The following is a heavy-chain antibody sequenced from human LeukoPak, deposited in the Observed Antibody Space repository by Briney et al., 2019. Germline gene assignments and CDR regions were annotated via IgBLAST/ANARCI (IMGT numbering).Heavy chain of an antibody. CDR2: ISGSGGST. Sequence: GGSLRLSCAASGFTFSSYAMSWVRQAPGKGLEWASAISGSGGSTYYADSVKGRFTISRDNSKNTPYLQMNSLRAEDTAVYYCAKGRITMVRGANDYWGQGTLVTVSS. CDR3: AKGRITMVRGANDY. CDR1: GFTFSSYA. V-gene: IGHV3-23*01. D-gene: IGHD3-10*01. J-gene: IGHJ4*02.